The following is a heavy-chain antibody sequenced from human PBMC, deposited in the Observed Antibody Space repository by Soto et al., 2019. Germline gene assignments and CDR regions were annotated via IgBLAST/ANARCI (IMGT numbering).Heavy chain of an antibody. CDR2: IYYSGST. J-gene: IGHJ6*02. CDR1: GGSISSYY. Sequence: QVQLQESGPGLVKPSETLSLTCTVSGGSISSYYWSWIRQPPGKGLVWIGYIYYSGSTNYNPSLKSRVTISVDTSKNQFSLKLSSVTAADTAVYYCAREKVVVAATRYYYYGMDVWGQGTTVTVSS. D-gene: IGHD2-15*01. CDR3: AREKVVVAATRYYYYGMDV. V-gene: IGHV4-59*01.